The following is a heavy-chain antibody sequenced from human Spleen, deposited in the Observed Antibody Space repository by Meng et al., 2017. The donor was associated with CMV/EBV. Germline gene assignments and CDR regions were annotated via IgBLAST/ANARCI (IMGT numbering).Heavy chain of an antibody. Sequence: GSLRLSCTISGGSISSFYWNWIRQSPGRGLEWIGYIYHSGSTNYNPSLKSRVTISIDTSKNQFSLKLTSVTVADTAVYYCATGGVVTPLGGMDVWGQGTTVTVSS. V-gene: IGHV4-59*01. J-gene: IGHJ6*02. CDR2: IYHSGST. D-gene: IGHD3-22*01. CDR1: GGSISSFY. CDR3: ATGGVVTPLGGMDV.